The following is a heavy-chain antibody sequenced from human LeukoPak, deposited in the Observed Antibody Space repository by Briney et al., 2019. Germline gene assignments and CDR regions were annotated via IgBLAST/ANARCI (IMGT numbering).Heavy chain of an antibody. Sequence: SETLSLTCTVSGGSISSYYWSWIRQPAGKGLEWIGRIYTSGSTNSNPSLKSRVTMSVDTSKNQFSLKLSSVTAADTAVYYCARDRDYDFWSGLGVGYFDYWGQGTLVTVSS. J-gene: IGHJ4*02. D-gene: IGHD3-3*01. CDR1: GGSISSYY. CDR3: ARDRDYDFWSGLGVGYFDY. V-gene: IGHV4-4*07. CDR2: IYTSGST.